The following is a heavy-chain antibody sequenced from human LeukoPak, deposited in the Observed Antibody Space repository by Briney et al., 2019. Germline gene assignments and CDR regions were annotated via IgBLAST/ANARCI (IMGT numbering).Heavy chain of an antibody. J-gene: IGHJ3*02. CDR2: ISSSASAM. V-gene: IGHV3-11*01. Sequence: PGGSLRLSCAASGFTFSDYYMSWIRQTPGKGLEWVSYISSSASAMFYADSVKGRFTISRDNAKNSLYPQMNSLRAEDTAVYYCARVVYCSGGSCHIFAFDIWGQGTMVTVSS. CDR1: GFTFSDYY. CDR3: ARVVYCSGGSCHIFAFDI. D-gene: IGHD2-15*01.